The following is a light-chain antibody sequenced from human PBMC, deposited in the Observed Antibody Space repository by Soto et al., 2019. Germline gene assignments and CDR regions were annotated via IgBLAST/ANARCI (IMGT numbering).Light chain of an antibody. CDR3: ETWDSNTHV. V-gene: IGLV4-60*02. Sequence: QLVLTQSSAASASLGSSVKLTCTLSSGHSSYIIAWHQQQPGKAPRYLMKLEGSGSYNKGSGVPDRFSGSSSGADRYLTISYLQFEDEADYYCETWDSNTHVFGGGTKVTVL. J-gene: IGLJ3*02. CDR1: SGHSSYI. CDR2: LEGSGSY.